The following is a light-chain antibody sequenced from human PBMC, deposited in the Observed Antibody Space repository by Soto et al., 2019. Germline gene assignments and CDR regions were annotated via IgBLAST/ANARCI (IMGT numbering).Light chain of an antibody. J-gene: IGLJ1*01. V-gene: IGLV2-14*01. CDR2: EVS. Sequence: QSVLTQPASVSGSPGQSITISCTGTSSDVGGYNSVSWFQQHPSKAPKLIIYEVSHRPSGVSIRFSGSKSANTASLTISGLQTEDEADYYCNSYTHTPTLVFGTGTKVTVL. CDR1: SSDVGGYNS. CDR3: NSYTHTPTLV.